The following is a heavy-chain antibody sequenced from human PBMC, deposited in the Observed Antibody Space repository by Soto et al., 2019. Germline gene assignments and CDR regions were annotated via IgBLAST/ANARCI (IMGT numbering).Heavy chain of an antibody. CDR2: IYYSGST. J-gene: IGHJ4*02. CDR3: ARSYGNGWFDY. CDR1: GGSISSYY. V-gene: IGHV4-59*08. Sequence: SETLSLTCTVSGGSISSYYWSWIRQPPGKGLERIGYIYYSGSTNYNPSLKSRVTISVDTSKNQFSLKLSSVTAADTAVYYCARSYGNGWFDYWGQGILVTVSS. D-gene: IGHD6-19*01.